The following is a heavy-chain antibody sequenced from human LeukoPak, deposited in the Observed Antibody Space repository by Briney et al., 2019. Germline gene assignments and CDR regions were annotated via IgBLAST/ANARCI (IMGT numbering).Heavy chain of an antibody. CDR2: IEGDGNRI. V-gene: IGHV3-74*01. CDR1: GFTLSAYW. J-gene: IGHJ4*02. Sequence: GGSLRLSCAASGFTLSAYWMHWVRQAPGKGLMWVSRIEGDGNRITYADSVKGRFTISRDNAKNTLYLQMNSLRAEDTAVYYCTRDWRNLGYDYWGRGTLVTVSS. D-gene: IGHD5-12*01. CDR3: TRDWRNLGYDY.